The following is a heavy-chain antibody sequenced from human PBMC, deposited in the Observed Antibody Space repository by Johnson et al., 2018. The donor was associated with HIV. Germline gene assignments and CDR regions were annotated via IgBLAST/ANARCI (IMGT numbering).Heavy chain of an antibody. CDR3: ARDHSVYDIPAGAFDI. J-gene: IGHJ3*02. V-gene: IGHV3-7*05. CDR1: GFTFSSYW. D-gene: IGHD5/OR15-5a*01. CDR2: IKQDGSEK. Sequence: MQLVESGGGSVQRGGSLRLSCAASGFTFSSYWMSWVRQAPGKGLEWVDNIKQDGSEKYYVDSVKGRFTISRDNAKNSLYLQMNSLRAEDTAVYYCARDHSVYDIPAGAFDIWGQGTMVTVSS.